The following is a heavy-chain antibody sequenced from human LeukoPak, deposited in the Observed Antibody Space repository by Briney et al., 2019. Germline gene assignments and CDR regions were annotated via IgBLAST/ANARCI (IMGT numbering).Heavy chain of an antibody. CDR3: ARGGGAAAADY. D-gene: IGHD6-13*01. CDR1: GGSFSGYY. J-gene: IGHJ4*02. Sequence: SETLSLTCAVYGGSFSGYYRSWIRQPPGKGLEWIGEINHSGSTNYNPSLKSRVTISVDTSKNQFSLKLSSVTAADTAVYYCARGGGAAAADYWGQGTLVTVSS. V-gene: IGHV4-34*01. CDR2: INHSGST.